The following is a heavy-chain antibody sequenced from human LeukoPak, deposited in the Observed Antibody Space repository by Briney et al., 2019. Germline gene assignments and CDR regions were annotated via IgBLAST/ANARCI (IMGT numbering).Heavy chain of an antibody. J-gene: IGHJ4*02. Sequence: GGSLRVSCAASGFTFSRSAMTWVRQTPGKGLDWVSSISSSGNTYYADSVKGRFTISRDNSKNMLYLQMSSLRAEDTAVYYCVKGRISEDGLDFWGQGSLVIVSS. CDR3: VKGRISEDGLDF. V-gene: IGHV3-23*01. CDR1: GFTFSRSA. CDR2: ISSSGNT. D-gene: IGHD6-13*01.